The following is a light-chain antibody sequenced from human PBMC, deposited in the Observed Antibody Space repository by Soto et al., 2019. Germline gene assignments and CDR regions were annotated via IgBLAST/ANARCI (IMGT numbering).Light chain of an antibody. CDR1: QSVLSSSNNKNY. Sequence: DFVMTQSPDSLAVSLGERATINCKSSQSVLSSSNNKNYLAWFQQKPGQAPKLLISWASARESGVPDRFSGSGSGTDFTLTISSLQAEDVAVYYCQQYHSDPITFXQGTRMEIK. CDR3: QQYHSDPIT. V-gene: IGKV4-1*01. J-gene: IGKJ5*01. CDR2: WAS.